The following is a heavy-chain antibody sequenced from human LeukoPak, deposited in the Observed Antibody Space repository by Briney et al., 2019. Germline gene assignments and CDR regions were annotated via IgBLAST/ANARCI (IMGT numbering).Heavy chain of an antibody. CDR3: ARAGAAAGPFDY. CDR2: IYHSGST. V-gene: IGHV4-4*02. D-gene: IGHD6-13*01. J-gene: IGHJ4*02. CDR1: GGSISSSNW. Sequence: SETLSLTCAVSGGSISSSNWWSWVRQPPGKGLEWIGEIYHSGSTNYNPSLKSRVTISVDKSKNQFSLKLSSVTAADTAVYYRARAGAAAGPFDYWGQGTLVTVSS.